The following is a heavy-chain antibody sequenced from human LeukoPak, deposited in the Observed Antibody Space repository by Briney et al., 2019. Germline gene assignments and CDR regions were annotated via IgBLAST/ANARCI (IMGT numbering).Heavy chain of an antibody. J-gene: IGHJ5*02. CDR1: GDSVSSNLAA. CDR3: AREALRFDP. V-gene: IGHV6-1*01. CDR2: TYYRSKWGN. Sequence: SQTLSLTCAISGDSVSSNLAAWNWIRQSPSRGLEWLGRTYYRSKWGNDYAASVKSRITISADTFKNQFSLHLNSVTPEDTAVYYCAREALRFDPWGQGTLVTVSS.